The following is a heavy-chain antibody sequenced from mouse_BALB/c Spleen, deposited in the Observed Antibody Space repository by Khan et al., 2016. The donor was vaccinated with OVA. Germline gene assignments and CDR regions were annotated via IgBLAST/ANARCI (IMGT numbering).Heavy chain of an antibody. D-gene: IGHD1-1*02. J-gene: IGHJ2*01. CDR3: ARMVRK. V-gene: IGHV14-3*02. CDR2: IDPPNGNT. CDR1: GLNIKDTY. Sequence: EVQLKESEAELVKPGATVKLSCTASGLNIKDTYMNWLKQWPDQGLEWIGRIDPPNGNTKSDPMFLGKATITADTSPNAATLQHSGLTSWETVVYYGARMVRKWGQGTTLTVSS.